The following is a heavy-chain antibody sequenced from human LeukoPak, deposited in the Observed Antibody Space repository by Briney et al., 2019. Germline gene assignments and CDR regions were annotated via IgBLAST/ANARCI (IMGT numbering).Heavy chain of an antibody. CDR1: GGTFSSYA. CDR2: IIPIFGTA. CDR3: AREPNYDSSGYSHSHFDY. V-gene: IGHV1-69*13. J-gene: IGHJ4*02. Sequence: ASVKVSCKASGGTFSSYAISWVRQAPGQGLEWMGGIIPIFGTANYAQKFQGRVTITADESTSTAYMELSSLRSEDTAVYYCAREPNYDSSGYSHSHFDYWGQGTLVTVSS. D-gene: IGHD3-22*01.